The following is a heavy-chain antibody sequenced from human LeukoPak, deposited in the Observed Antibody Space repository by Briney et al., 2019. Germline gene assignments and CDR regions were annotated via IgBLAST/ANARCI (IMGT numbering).Heavy chain of an antibody. CDR2: ISGRGGTT. D-gene: IGHD1-26*01. J-gene: IGHJ4*02. CDR3: ASLSWDLLPPDY. CDR1: GFTFSSYA. Sequence: GGSLRLSCAASGFTFSSYAMSWVRQAPGKGLEWVSSISGRGGTTSYADSVKGRFTISRDNSKNTLYLQMSSLRAADTAVYYCASLSWDLLPPDYWGQGTLVSVSS. V-gene: IGHV3-23*01.